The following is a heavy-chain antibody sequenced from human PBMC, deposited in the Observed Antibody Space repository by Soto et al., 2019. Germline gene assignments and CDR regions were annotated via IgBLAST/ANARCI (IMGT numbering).Heavy chain of an antibody. CDR2: INHTGGT. V-gene: IGHV4-34*01. CDR1: GGSFNGYY. CDR3: ATRITVFGLLIPPFDP. D-gene: IGHD3-3*01. J-gene: IGHJ5*02. Sequence: XETLSLPCAVYGGSFNGYYWNWIRQPPGKGLEWIGEINHTGGTHYNPSLKSRVTMSVDTSKNQFSLRLSSVTAADTAIYYCATRITVFGLLIPPFDPCGQRTQVTVSS.